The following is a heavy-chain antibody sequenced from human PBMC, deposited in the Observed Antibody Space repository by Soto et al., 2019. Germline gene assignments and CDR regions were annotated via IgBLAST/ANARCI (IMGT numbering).Heavy chain of an antibody. V-gene: IGHV2-26*01. CDR3: ARIFTTVTRLAFDI. CDR1: GFSLSNARMG. J-gene: IGHJ3*02. D-gene: IGHD4-17*01. Sequence: QVTLKESGPVLVKPTEPLTLTCTASGFSLSNARMGVSWIRQPPGKALEWLAHIFSNDEKSYSTSLKRRLTISMDTSKSQVVLTMTNMDPVDTVTHYCARIFTTVTRLAFDIWGQGTMVTVSS. CDR2: IFSNDEK.